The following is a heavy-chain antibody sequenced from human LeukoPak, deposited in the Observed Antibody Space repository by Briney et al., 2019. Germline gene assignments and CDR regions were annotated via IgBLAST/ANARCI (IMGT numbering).Heavy chain of an antibody. D-gene: IGHD6-19*01. CDR1: GYTFTGYY. CDR3: ARIRSSGWYRTPVGAFDI. V-gene: IGHV1-2*02. J-gene: IGHJ3*02. Sequence: ASVKVSCKASGYTFTGYYMHWVRQAPGQGLEWMGWINPNSGGTNYAQKFQGRVTMTRDTSISTAYMELSRLRSDDTAVYYCARIRSSGWYRTPVGAFDIWGQGTMVTVSS. CDR2: INPNSGGT.